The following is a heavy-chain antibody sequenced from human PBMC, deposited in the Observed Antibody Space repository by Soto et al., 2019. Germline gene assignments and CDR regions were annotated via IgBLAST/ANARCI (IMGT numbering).Heavy chain of an antibody. V-gene: IGHV4-31*03. CDR1: GGSISRSGYF. Sequence: SETLSLTCTVSGGSISRSGYFWIWIRQHPGKGLEWIGYIYDSGSTYYNPSLKSRVSLSVDTSKNQFSLNLTSVTAADTAMYYCARSSRSYFDYWGQGTLVTVSS. CDR2: IYDSGST. J-gene: IGHJ4*02. CDR3: ARSSRSYFDY.